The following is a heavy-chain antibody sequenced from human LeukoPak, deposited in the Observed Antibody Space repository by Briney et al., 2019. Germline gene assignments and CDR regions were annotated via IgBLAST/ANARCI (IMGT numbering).Heavy chain of an antibody. J-gene: IGHJ1*01. Sequence: PGGSLRLSCAASGFTFSSSAMSWVRQVPGEGLEWVSGISASGGSTSYADSVKGRFTISRDNSKNTLYLQMNSLRAEDTAVYYCAKAPNPNSYGLYFQHWGQGTLVTVSS. CDR3: AKAPNPNSYGLYFQH. CDR1: GFTFSSSA. V-gene: IGHV3-23*01. CDR2: ISASGGST. D-gene: IGHD5-18*01.